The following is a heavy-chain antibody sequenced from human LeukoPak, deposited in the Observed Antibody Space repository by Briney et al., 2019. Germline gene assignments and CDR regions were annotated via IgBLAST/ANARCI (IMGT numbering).Heavy chain of an antibody. CDR1: GYTFTAYY. CDR2: INPHSGGA. Sequence: ASVKVSCKASGYTFTAYYINWVRQAPGQGLEWLGWINPHSGGAVYTQGFQGRVTMTRDTSISTAYMELSRLRSDDTAVYYCARFEDYGGNRDVFDIWGQGTMVTVSS. J-gene: IGHJ3*02. D-gene: IGHD4-23*01. V-gene: IGHV1-2*02. CDR3: ARFEDYGGNRDVFDI.